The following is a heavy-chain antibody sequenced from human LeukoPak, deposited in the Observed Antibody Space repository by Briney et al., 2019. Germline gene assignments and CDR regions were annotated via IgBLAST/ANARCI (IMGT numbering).Heavy chain of an antibody. CDR2: INHSGST. J-gene: IGHJ4*02. V-gene: IGHV4-34*01. CDR3: ARGGKWLLLRVLDY. D-gene: IGHD3-22*01. Sequence: SETLSLTCAVYGGSFSGYYWSWIRQAPGKGLEWIGEINHSGSTNYNPSLKSRVTISVDTSKNQFSLKLSSVTAADTAVYYCARGGKWLLLRVLDYWGQGTLVTVSS. CDR1: GGSFSGYY.